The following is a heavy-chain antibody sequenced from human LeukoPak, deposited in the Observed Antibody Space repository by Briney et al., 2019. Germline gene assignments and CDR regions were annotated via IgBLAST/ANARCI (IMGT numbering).Heavy chain of an antibody. CDR2: IYPADSDT. Sequence: GESLKISCKGSGYSFTHYWIGWVRQMPGKGLEWMGLIYPADSDTRYSPSFQGQVTISADKSINTAYLQWSSLKASDTAKYYCARFWTGYSDYWGQGTLVTVSS. CDR3: ARFWTGYSDY. D-gene: IGHD3/OR15-3a*01. CDR1: GYSFTHYW. J-gene: IGHJ4*02. V-gene: IGHV5-51*01.